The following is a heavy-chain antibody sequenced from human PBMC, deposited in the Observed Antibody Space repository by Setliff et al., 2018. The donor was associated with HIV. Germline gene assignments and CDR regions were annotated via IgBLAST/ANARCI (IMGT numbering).Heavy chain of an antibody. J-gene: IGHJ4*02. CDR3: ARGSPAFNDY. D-gene: IGHD6-25*01. Sequence: ASVKVSCKAFGYIIVDYDISWVRQAPGQGLEWMGWISAYNGNTNYAQKLQGRVTMTTDTSTSTAYMELRSLRSDDTAVYYCARGSPAFNDYWGQGTLVTVSS. V-gene: IGHV1-18*01. CDR2: ISAYNGNT. CDR1: GYIIVDYD.